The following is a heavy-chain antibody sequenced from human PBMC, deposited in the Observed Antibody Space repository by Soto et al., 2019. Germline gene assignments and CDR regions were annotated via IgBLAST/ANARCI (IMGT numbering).Heavy chain of an antibody. CDR2: IIPILGIA. CDR3: ASFLAVAGNYFDY. CDR1: GGTFSSYT. J-gene: IGHJ4*02. Sequence: AVKVSCKASGGTFSSYTISWVRQAPGQGLEWMGRIIPILGIANYAQKFQGRVTITADKSTSTAYMELSSLRSEDTAVYYCASFLAVAGNYFDYRGQGTLVTVSS. D-gene: IGHD6-19*01. V-gene: IGHV1-69*02.